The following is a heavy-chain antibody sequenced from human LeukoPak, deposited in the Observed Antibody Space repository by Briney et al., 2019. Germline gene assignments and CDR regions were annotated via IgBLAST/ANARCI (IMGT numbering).Heavy chain of an antibody. J-gene: IGHJ4*02. Sequence: GASVKVSCKASGYTFTSYGISWVRQAPGQGLEWMGRIIPILGIANYAQKFQGRVTITADKSTSTAYMELSSLRSEDTAVYYCARLGIVVVPAAIEYGYFDYWGQGTLVTVSS. D-gene: IGHD2-2*02. CDR2: IIPILGIA. V-gene: IGHV1-69*04. CDR3: ARLGIVVVPAAIEYGYFDY. CDR1: GYTFTSYG.